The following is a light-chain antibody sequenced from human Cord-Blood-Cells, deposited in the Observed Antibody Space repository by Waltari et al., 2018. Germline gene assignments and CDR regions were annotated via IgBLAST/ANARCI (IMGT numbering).Light chain of an antibody. V-gene: IGLV3-25*03. J-gene: IGLJ1*01. Sequence: SYVLTQPPSVPASPGQTARITCSGDALPNQSAYWYHQNPGQAPVLVTYKDSEGLHLVTLFMCYSHCGCAVSVTISGVQAGDEADYYYRSADSSGTYVFGTGTKVTVL. CDR2: KDS. CDR3: RSADSSGTYV. CDR1: ALPNQS.